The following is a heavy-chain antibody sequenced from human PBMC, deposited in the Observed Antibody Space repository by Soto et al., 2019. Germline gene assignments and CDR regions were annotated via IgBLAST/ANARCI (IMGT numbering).Heavy chain of an antibody. CDR3: ARGSRVKIPAASGRDYYYHGLDV. Sequence: PSETLSLTCTVSGGSISRSSYYWGWIRQPPGKGLEWIGSIYYSGRTYYNPSLKSRVTISVDTSKNQFSLNLNSVTAADTAVYYCARGSRVKIPAASGRDYYYHGLDVWGQGTAVT. J-gene: IGHJ6*02. CDR1: GGSISRSSYY. V-gene: IGHV4-39*01. CDR2: IYYSGRT. D-gene: IGHD6-25*01.